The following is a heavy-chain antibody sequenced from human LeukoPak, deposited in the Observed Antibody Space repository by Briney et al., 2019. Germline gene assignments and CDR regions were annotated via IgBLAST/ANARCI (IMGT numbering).Heavy chain of an antibody. Sequence: GASVKVSCKASGYTFTSYDINWVRQAPGQGLEWMGRIIPILGIANYAQKFQGRVTITADKSTSTAYMELSSLRSEDTAVYYCARDRGRDGYNYSFDYWGQGTLVTVSS. CDR3: ARDRGRDGYNYSFDY. D-gene: IGHD5-24*01. CDR1: GYTFTSYD. V-gene: IGHV1-69*04. J-gene: IGHJ4*02. CDR2: IIPILGIA.